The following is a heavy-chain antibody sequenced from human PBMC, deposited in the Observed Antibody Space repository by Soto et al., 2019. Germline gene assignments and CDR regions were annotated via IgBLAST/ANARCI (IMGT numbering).Heavy chain of an antibody. CDR3: AVALGPTTGLDY. J-gene: IGHJ4*02. CDR1: GASTVSHYH. Sequence: QVQLQESGPGLVKPSQTLSLTCSVSGASTVSHYHWTWIRQPPGKGLEWMGYIFNSGTTFYNPSLTRRLSISLDTSGKPLPLEAGSVTAAEPGVFYCAVALGPTTGLDYWGQGTLVTVSS. D-gene: IGHD1-26*01. CDR2: IFNSGTT. V-gene: IGHV4-31*02.